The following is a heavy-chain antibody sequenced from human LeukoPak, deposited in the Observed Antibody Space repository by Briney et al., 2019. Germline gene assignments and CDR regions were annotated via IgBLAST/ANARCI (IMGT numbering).Heavy chain of an antibody. CDR3: ARGATVTHNDY. Sequence: GGSLRLSCAASGFTFSSYSMNWVRQTPGKGLEWVSSISSSSSYIYYADSVKGRFTISRDNAKNSLYLQMNSLRAEDTAVYYCARGATVTHNDYWGQGTLVTVSS. CDR2: ISSSSSYI. CDR1: GFTFSSYS. V-gene: IGHV3-21*01. D-gene: IGHD4-17*01. J-gene: IGHJ4*02.